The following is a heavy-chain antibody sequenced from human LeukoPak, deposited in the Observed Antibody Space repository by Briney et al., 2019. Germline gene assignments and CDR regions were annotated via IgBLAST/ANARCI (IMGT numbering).Heavy chain of an antibody. Sequence: GGSLRLSCAASGFAFSTYWMHWVRQAPGKGLVWVSRINSDGSSTIYADSVKGRFTISRDNAKKTLYLQMNSLRAEDTAVYYCASSYGDYRYYFDYWGQGTLVTVSS. V-gene: IGHV3-74*01. CDR3: ASSYGDYRYYFDY. CDR1: GFAFSTYW. J-gene: IGHJ4*02. D-gene: IGHD4-17*01. CDR2: INSDGSST.